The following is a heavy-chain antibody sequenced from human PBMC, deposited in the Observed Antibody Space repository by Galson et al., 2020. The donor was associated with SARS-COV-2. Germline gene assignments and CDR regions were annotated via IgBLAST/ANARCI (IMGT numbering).Heavy chain of an antibody. D-gene: IGHD1-26*01. V-gene: IGHV3-23*01. CDR2: IEYNGYVNYVK. J-gene: IGHJ4*02. CDR1: GFIFRDYD. Sequence: GESLKISCAASGFIFRDYDFSWVRQAPGQGLEWVSQIEYNGYVNYVKYYVDSVKGRFTVSRDNAKNIIYLEMNNLRVEDTALYFCAKHKVRAYDYWGQGSLVTVSS. CDR3: AKHKVRAYDY.